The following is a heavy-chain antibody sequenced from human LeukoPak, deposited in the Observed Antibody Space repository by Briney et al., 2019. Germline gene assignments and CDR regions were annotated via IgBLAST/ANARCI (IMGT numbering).Heavy chain of an antibody. D-gene: IGHD2-2*01. CDR2: IYYSRST. Sequence: SQTLSLTCTVSGGSISSGDYYWSWIRQPPGKGLEWIGYIYYSRSTYYNPSLKSRVTISVDTSKNQFSLKLSSVTAADTAVYYCAREACSSTSCYVIGFEHYYYYMDVWGKGTTVTVSS. V-gene: IGHV4-30-4*08. J-gene: IGHJ6*03. CDR3: AREACSSTSCYVIGFEHYYYYMDV. CDR1: GGSISSGDYY.